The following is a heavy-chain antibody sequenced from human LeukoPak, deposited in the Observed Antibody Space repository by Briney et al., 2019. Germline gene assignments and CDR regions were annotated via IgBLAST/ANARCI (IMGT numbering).Heavy chain of an antibody. CDR1: GYTFTGYY. CDR2: INPNSGGT. V-gene: IGHV1-2*02. Sequence: GASVKASCKASGYTFTGYYMHWERQAPGQGLEWMGWINPNSGGTNYAQKFQGRVTMTRDTSISTAYMELSRLRSDDTAVYYCARVGVEMAPHFDYWGQGTLVTVSS. CDR3: ARVGVEMAPHFDY. D-gene: IGHD5-24*01. J-gene: IGHJ4*02.